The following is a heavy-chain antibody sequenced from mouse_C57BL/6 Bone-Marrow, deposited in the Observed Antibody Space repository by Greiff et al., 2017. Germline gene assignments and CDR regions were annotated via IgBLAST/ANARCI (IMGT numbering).Heavy chain of an antibody. CDR1: GYTFTSYW. J-gene: IGHJ3*01. CDR2: IDPSDSYT. Sequence: QVQLQQSGAELVMPGASVKLSCTASGYTFTSYWMHWVKQRPGQGLEWIGEIDPSDSYTNYNQKFKGKSTLPVDKSSSTAYRQLSSLTSEDSAVYYCAREGWNDYDKMAWVAYWGQGTLVTGSA. D-gene: IGHD2-4*01. V-gene: IGHV1-69*01. CDR3: AREGWNDYDKMAWVAY.